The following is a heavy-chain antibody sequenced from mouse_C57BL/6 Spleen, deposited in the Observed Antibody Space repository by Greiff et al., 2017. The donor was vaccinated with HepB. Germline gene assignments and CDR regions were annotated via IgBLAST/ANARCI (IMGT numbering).Heavy chain of an antibody. Sequence: DVKLVESEGGLVQPGSSMKLSCTASGFTFSDYYMAWVRQVPEKGLEWVANINYDGSSTYYLDSLKSRFIISRDNAKNILYLQMSSLKSEDTATYYCARDRDGGGLFAYWGQGTLVTVSA. V-gene: IGHV5-16*01. D-gene: IGHD3-1*01. J-gene: IGHJ3*01. CDR2: INYDGSST. CDR1: GFTFSDYY. CDR3: ARDRDGGGLFAY.